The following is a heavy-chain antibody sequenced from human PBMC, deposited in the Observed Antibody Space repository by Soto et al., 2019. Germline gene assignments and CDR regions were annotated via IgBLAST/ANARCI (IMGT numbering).Heavy chain of an antibody. V-gene: IGHV4-4*07. CDR3: ARERAAPSWIDP. D-gene: IGHD6-6*01. CDR1: GGSVTSNY. Sequence: SETLSLTCTVSGGSVTSNYWTWIRQPAGKGLEWIGRMYISGTTDYNPSLRGRATMSVDTSKNQFSLTLTSVTAADTAVYYCARERAAPSWIDPWGRGTLVTVSS. CDR2: MYISGTT. J-gene: IGHJ5*02.